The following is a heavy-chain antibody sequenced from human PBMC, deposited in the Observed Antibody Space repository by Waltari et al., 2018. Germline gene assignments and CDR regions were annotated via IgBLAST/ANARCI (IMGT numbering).Heavy chain of an antibody. CDR3: SKGLDRRGGDAFDI. CDR1: GFTFSSYA. D-gene: IGHD3-10*01. V-gene: IGHV3-23*04. J-gene: IGHJ3*02. CDR2: ISGRGGST. Sequence: EVQLVESGGGLVQPGGSLRLSCAASGFTFSSYAMSWVRQAPGKGLEWVSAISGRGGSTNYADSVKGRFTISRDNSKNTLYLQRNSLRAEDTAVYYWSKGLDRRGGDAFDIWGQGTMVTVSS.